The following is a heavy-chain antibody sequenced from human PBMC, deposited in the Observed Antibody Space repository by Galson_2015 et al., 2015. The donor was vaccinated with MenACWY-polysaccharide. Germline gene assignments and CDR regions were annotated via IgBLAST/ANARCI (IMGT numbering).Heavy chain of an antibody. CDR1: GFTFSNYA. J-gene: IGHJ4*02. V-gene: IGHV3-23*01. CDR2: ITGAGGAT. Sequence: SLRLSCAASGFTFSNYAMTWVHQAPGKGLEWVSAITGAGGATYYADSVKGRFTISRDNSKNSLYLQMNSLRAEDTAVYYCAKYGSGSFYLDWGQGTLVTVSS. D-gene: IGHD3-10*01. CDR3: AKYGSGSFYLD.